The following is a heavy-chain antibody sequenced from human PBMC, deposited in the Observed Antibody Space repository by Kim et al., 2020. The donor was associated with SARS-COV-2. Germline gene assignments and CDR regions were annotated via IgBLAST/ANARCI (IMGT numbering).Heavy chain of an antibody. Sequence: GGPLRLSCAASGFTFSSYWMSWVRQAPGKGLEWVADIKQDGSEKYYVDSVKGRFTISRDNAKNSLYLQMNSLRAEDTAVYYCARGPLGMVQYYFDYWGQGTLVTVSS. CDR2: IKQDGSEK. CDR3: ARGPLGMVQYYFDY. V-gene: IGHV3-7*01. D-gene: IGHD2-8*01. J-gene: IGHJ4*02. CDR1: GFTFSSYW.